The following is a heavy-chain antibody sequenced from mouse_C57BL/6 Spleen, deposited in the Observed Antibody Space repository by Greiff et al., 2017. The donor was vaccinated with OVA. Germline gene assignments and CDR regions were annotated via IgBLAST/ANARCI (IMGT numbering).Heavy chain of an antibody. V-gene: IGHV1-81*01. CDR3: ARLDGDYAMDY. J-gene: IGHJ4*01. Sequence: QVQLQQSGAELARPGASVKLSCKASGYTFTSYGISWVKQRPGQGLSWIGEIYPRSGNTYYNEKFKGKATLTADKSSSTAYMGLRSLTSEDSAVYFCARLDGDYAMDYWGQGTSVTVSS. D-gene: IGHD1-1*01. CDR2: IYPRSGNT. CDR1: GYTFTSYG.